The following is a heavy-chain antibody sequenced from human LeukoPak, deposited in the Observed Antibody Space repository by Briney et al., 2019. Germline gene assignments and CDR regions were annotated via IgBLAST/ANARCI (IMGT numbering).Heavy chain of an antibody. V-gene: IGHV3-30*18. J-gene: IGHJ3*02. CDR1: GFTFSSYG. Sequence: GRSLRLSCAASGFTFSSYGMHWVRQAPGKGLEWVAVISYVGSNKYYADSVKGRFTISRDNSKNTLYLQMNSLRAEDTAVYYCAKDRGDYYDSSGYYSGGFDIWGQGTMVTVSS. CDR3: AKDRGDYYDSSGYYSGGFDI. D-gene: IGHD3-22*01. CDR2: ISYVGSNK.